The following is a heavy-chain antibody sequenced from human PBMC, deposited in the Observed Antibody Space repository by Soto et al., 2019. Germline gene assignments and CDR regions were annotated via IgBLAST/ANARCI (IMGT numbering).Heavy chain of an antibody. CDR2: ISSSSSYI. V-gene: IGHV3-21*01. CDR3: ARDPPKPPVYCSGGSCYSRYYGMDV. Sequence: PGGSLRLSCAASGFTFSSYSMNWVRQAPGKGLEWVSSISSSSSYIYYADSVKGRFTISRDDAKNSLYLQMNSLRAEDTAVYYCARDPPKPPVYCSGGSCYSRYYGMDVWGQGTTVTVSS. CDR1: GFTFSSYS. D-gene: IGHD2-15*01. J-gene: IGHJ6*02.